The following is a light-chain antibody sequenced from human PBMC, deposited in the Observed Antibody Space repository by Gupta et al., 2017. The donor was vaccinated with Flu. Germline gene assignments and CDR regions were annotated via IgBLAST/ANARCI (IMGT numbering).Light chain of an antibody. Sequence: ATLSVSPGERATLSCRARQSVSTNLAWYQQKRGQAPRLLIYGASTRATGIPARFSGSGSGTEFTLTISSLQSEDFAVYYCQQYNIWPLWTFGQGTKVEIK. CDR3: QQYNIWPLWT. CDR1: QSVSTN. V-gene: IGKV3-15*01. CDR2: GAS. J-gene: IGKJ1*01.